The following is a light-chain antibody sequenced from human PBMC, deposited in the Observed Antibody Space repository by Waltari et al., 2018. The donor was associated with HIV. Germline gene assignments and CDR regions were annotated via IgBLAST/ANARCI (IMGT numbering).Light chain of an antibody. V-gene: IGLV2-14*03. CDR1: TSDVGAYYY. CDR2: DVP. J-gene: IGLJ2*01. Sequence: QSALTQPASMSGSPGQSITISCTGTTSDVGAYYYVSCYQQPPGRAPKLMIYDVPKRPSGVSNRFSGSKSGSTASLTISGLQAEDEVDYYCISYTSSGTLVLGGGTKLTVL. CDR3: ISYTSSGTLV.